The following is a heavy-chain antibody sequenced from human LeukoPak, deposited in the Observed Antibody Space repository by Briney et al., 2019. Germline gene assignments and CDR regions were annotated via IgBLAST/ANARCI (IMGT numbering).Heavy chain of an antibody. CDR3: ARSLERSGPYYYYMDV. Sequence: GGSLRLSCAASGFTFSNYGMHWVRQAPGKGLEDVSAISSNGGSTYYANSVKGRFTISRDNSKNTLYLQMGSLRAEDMAAYYCARSLERSGPYYYYMDVWGTGTTVTVSS. CDR2: ISSNGGST. J-gene: IGHJ6*03. D-gene: IGHD1-1*01. V-gene: IGHV3-64*01. CDR1: GFTFSNYG.